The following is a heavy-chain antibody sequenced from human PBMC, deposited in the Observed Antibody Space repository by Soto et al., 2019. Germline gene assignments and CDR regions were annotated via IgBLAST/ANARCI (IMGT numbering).Heavy chain of an antibody. CDR1: GYTFTGYY. J-gene: IGHJ6*02. V-gene: IGHV1-2*04. Sequence: ASVKVSCKASGYTFTGYYMHWVRQAPGQGLEWMGWINPNSGGTNYAQKFQGWVTMTRDTSISTAYMELSRLRSDDTAVYYCARWRHDTQDYYYYYCMDVWGQGTTVTVSS. CDR3: ARWRHDTQDYYYYYCMDV. D-gene: IGHD5-18*01. CDR2: INPNSGGT.